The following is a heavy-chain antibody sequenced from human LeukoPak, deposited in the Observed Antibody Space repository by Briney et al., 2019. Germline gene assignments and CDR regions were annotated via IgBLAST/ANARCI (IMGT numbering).Heavy chain of an antibody. CDR1: GCTFSSYG. J-gene: IGHJ5*01. CDR2: IIPSFGTA. V-gene: IGHV1-69*06. Sequence: ASVKVSCKASGCTFSSYGISWVRQAPGQGLEWMGGIIPSFGTANYAQKFQGRVTITADKSTSTAYMELSSLRSEDTAVYYCAGGYCSSTSCLGWFDYWGQGTLVTVSS. CDR3: AGGYCSSTSCLGWFDY. D-gene: IGHD2-2*01.